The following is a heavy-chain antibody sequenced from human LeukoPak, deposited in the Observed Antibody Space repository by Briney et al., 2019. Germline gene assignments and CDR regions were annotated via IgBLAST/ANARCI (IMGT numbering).Heavy chain of an antibody. CDR3: AKGVEGSGYYQYYFDY. J-gene: IGHJ4*02. CDR2: ISGSGGST. D-gene: IGHD3-22*01. Sequence: GGSLRLSCAASGFTFSSYAMSWVRQAPGKGLEWVSAISGSGGSTYYADSVKGRFTISRDNSKNTLYLQMNSLRAEDTAVYYCAKGVEGSGYYQYYFDYWGQGTLVTVSS. V-gene: IGHV3-23*01. CDR1: GFTFSSYA.